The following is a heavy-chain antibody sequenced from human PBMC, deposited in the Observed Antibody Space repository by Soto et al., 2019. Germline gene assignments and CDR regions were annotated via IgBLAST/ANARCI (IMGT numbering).Heavy chain of an antibody. Sequence: PSETLSLTCTVSGGSISSGGYYWSWIRQHPGKGLEWIGYIYYSGSTYYNPSLKSRVTISVDTSKNQFSLKLSSVTAADTAVYYCARYSSSTSYQFDYWGQGNLVTVSS. CDR3: ARYSSSTSYQFDY. CDR1: GGSISSGGYY. J-gene: IGHJ4*02. V-gene: IGHV4-31*03. D-gene: IGHD2-2*01. CDR2: IYYSGST.